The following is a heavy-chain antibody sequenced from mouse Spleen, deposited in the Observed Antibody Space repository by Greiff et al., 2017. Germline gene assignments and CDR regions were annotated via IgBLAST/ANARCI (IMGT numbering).Heavy chain of an antibody. CDR1: GFTFSSYG. V-gene: IGHV5-6*01. CDR3: ARGGYGRYFDY. CDR2: ISSGGSYT. D-gene: IGHD1-1*01. J-gene: IGHJ2*01. Sequence: EVKLMESGGDLVKPGGSLKLSCAASGFTFSSYGMSWVRQTPDKRLEWVATISSGGSYTYYPDSVKGRFTISRDNAKNTLYLQMSSLKSEDTAMYYCARGGYGRYFDYWGQGTTLTVSS.